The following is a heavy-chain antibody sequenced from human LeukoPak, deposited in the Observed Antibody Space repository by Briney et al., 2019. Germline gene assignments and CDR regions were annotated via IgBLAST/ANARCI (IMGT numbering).Heavy chain of an antibody. D-gene: IGHD1-14*01. CDR2: IKSKTDGGTT. CDR3: TTDGGITIRTLFDF. J-gene: IGHJ4*02. Sequence: GGSLRLSCAASGITFTSAWMGWVRQAPGKGLEWVGRIKSKTDGGTTDYAAPVRGRFTISTDDSKITSYLQMNNLKIEDTAVYYCTTDGGITIRTLFDFWGQGTLVTVSS. V-gene: IGHV3-15*01. CDR1: GITFTSAW.